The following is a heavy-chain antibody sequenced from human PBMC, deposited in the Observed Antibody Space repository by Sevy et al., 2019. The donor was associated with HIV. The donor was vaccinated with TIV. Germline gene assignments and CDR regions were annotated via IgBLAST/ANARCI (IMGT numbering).Heavy chain of an antibody. V-gene: IGHV3-7*01. Sequence: GGSLRLSCVASGFTLNSYWMHWVRQAPGKGLEWVANIKQDGSVKYYVDSVKGRFTISRDNARNLLYLQMNSLRVEDTALYYCVRAIAADGRFWGQGTLVTVSS. J-gene: IGHJ4*02. CDR3: VRAIAADGRF. CDR1: GFTLNSYW. CDR2: IKQDGSVK. D-gene: IGHD6-13*01.